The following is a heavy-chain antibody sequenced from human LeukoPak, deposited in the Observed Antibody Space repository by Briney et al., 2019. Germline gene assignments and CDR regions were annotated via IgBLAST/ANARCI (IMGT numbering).Heavy chain of an antibody. V-gene: IGHV4-39*07. D-gene: IGHD2-2*01. CDR1: GGSISSGDYY. J-gene: IGHJ4*02. CDR3: ARLWRSSTSCRD. Sequence: SQTLSLTCTVSGGSISSGDYYWSWIRQPPGKGLEWIGSIYHSGSTYYNPSLKSRVTISVDTSKNQFSLKLSSVTAADTAVYYCARLWRSSTSCRDWGQGTLVTVSS. CDR2: IYHSGST.